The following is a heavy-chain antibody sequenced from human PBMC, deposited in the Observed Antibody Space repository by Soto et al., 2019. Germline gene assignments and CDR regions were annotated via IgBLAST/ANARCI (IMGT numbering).Heavy chain of an antibody. CDR3: ARRYGSSFDY. D-gene: IGHD4-17*01. CDR2: IYYSGST. CDR1: GDSISSYY. Sequence: SETLSLTCTVSGDSISSYYWTWIRQPPGKGLEWIGYIYYSGSTNYNPSLKSRVTISVDTSKNQFSLKLSSVTAADTAVYYCARRYGSSFDYWGQGTLVTVSS. V-gene: IGHV4-59*08. J-gene: IGHJ4*02.